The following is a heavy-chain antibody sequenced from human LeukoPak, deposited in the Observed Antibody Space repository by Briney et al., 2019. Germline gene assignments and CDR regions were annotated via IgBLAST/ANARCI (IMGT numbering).Heavy chain of an antibody. V-gene: IGHV4-34*01. CDR1: GWSFSGYY. D-gene: IGHD4-23*01. CDR3: ARVTRQRWFDP. CDR2: INHSGIT. Sequence: PSETLSLTCAVYGWSFSGYYWSWIRQPPGKGLEWVGEINHSGITNYNPSLKSRVTISVDTSKNQLSLKLSSVTAADTAVYYCARVTRQRWFDPWGQGTLVTVSS. J-gene: IGHJ5*02.